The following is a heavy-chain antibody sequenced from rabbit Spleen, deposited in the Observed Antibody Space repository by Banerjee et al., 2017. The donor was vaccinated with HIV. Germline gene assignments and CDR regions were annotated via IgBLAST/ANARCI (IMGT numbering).Heavy chain of an antibody. CDR2: IYTGNGKT. J-gene: IGHJ4*01. CDR1: GFSFSNSYD. Sequence: QSLEESGGDLVKPGASLTLTCTASGFSFSNSYDMCWVRQAPGKGLEWIGCIYTGNGKTYYASWAKGRFTISKSSSTTVTLQMTSLTAADTATYFCARDAGTGDYIDVYFNLWGQGTLVTVS. D-gene: IGHD8-1*01. CDR3: ARDAGTGDYIDVYFNL. V-gene: IGHV1S40*01.